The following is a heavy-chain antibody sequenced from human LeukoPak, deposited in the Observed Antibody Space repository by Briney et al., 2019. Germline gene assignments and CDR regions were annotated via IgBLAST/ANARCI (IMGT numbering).Heavy chain of an antibody. Sequence: SETLSLTCTVSGGSISSYYWSWIRQPPGKGLEWIGYIYYSGSTNYNPSLKSRVTISVDTSKNQFSLKLSSVTAADTAVYYCARGGGGWYYFDYWGQGTLVTVSS. D-gene: IGHD6-19*01. CDR2: IYYSGST. CDR1: GGSISSYY. J-gene: IGHJ4*02. V-gene: IGHV4-59*01. CDR3: ARGGGGWYYFDY.